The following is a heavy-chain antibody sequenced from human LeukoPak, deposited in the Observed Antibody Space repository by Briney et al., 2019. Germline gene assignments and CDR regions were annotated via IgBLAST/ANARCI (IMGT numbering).Heavy chain of an antibody. D-gene: IGHD3-3*01. CDR3: ATDSEWAFNI. CDR2: ISTTSEI. J-gene: IGHJ3*02. CDR1: GITFSSCH. Sequence: GGSLRLSCGVSGITFSSCHMNWVRQAPGKGLEWVSYISTTSEIHYADSVKGRFTISRDNARNSLYLQMNGLTDEDTAVYYCATDSEWAFNIWGQGTMVTVSS. V-gene: IGHV3-48*02.